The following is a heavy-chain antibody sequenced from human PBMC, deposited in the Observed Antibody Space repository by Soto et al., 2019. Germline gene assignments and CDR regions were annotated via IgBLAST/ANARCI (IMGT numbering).Heavy chain of an antibody. V-gene: IGHV3-23*01. CDR3: ARDRSYSNYYYYYYAMDA. CDR1: GFTFNNYA. D-gene: IGHD4-4*01. Sequence: PGGSLRLSCAASGFTFNNYAMNWVRQAPGKGLEWVSAVSGVVGYSSYTDSVKGRFTISRDDSDNTLYLQMNSLTVEDTAVYFCARDRSYSNYYYYYYAMDAWGQGTTVTVSS. J-gene: IGHJ6*01. CDR2: VSGVVGYS.